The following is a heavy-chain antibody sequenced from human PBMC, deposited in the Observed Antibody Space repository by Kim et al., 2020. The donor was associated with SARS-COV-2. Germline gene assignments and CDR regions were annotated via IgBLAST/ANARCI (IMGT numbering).Heavy chain of an antibody. CDR3: ARDHQYSVDY. D-gene: IGHD4-4*01. J-gene: IGHJ4*02. CDR2: TYYRSKWYN. CDR1: GDNVSGDSVA. V-gene: IGHV6-1*01. Sequence: SQTLSLTCVISGDNVSGDSVAWNWIMQSPSRGLEWLGRTYYRSKWYNDYAVSVKGRITISPDTSKNQFSLQVNSVTPEDTAVYYCARDHQYSVDYWGQGTLVTVSS.